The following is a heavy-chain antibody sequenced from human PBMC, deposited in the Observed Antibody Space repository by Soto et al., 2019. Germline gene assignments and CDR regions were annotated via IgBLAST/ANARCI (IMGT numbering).Heavy chain of an antibody. J-gene: IGHJ6*02. D-gene: IGHD2-15*01. Sequence: GASVKVSCKASGGTFSSYAISWVRQAPGQGLEWMGGIPPSFGTANYAQKFQGRVTITADTSKNQFSLKLNSVTAADTAVYYCARALYCSGGSCSPLRGMDVWGLGTTVTVSS. CDR3: ARALYCSGGSCSPLRGMDV. CDR1: GGTFSSYA. CDR2: IPPSFGTA. V-gene: IGHV1-69*06.